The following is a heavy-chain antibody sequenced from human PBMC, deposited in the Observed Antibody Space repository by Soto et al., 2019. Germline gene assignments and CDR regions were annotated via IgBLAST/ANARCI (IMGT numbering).Heavy chain of an antibody. CDR3: ARVKLVWFGGVIAPRGWFDP. CDR2: ISAYNGNT. V-gene: IGHV1-18*01. D-gene: IGHD3-16*02. Sequence: ASVKVSCKASGYTFTSYGISWVRQAPGQGLEWMGWISAYNGNTNYAQKLQGRVTMTTDTSTSTAYMELRSLRSDDTAVYYCARVKLVWFGGVIAPRGWFDPWGQGTLVTVSS. CDR1: GYTFTSYG. J-gene: IGHJ5*02.